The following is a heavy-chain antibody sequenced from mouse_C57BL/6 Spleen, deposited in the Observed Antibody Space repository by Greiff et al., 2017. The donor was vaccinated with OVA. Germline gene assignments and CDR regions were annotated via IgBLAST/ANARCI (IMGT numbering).Heavy chain of an antibody. V-gene: IGHV1-80*01. Sequence: VKLVESGAELVKPGASVKISCKASGYAFSSYWMNWVKQRPGKGLEWIGQIYPGDGDTNYNGKFKGKATLTADKSSSTAYIQLSSLTSEDSAVYFCARGGRLTGTEFAYWGQGTLVTVSA. D-gene: IGHD4-1*01. CDR2: IYPGDGDT. J-gene: IGHJ3*01. CDR3: ARGGRLTGTEFAY. CDR1: GYAFSSYW.